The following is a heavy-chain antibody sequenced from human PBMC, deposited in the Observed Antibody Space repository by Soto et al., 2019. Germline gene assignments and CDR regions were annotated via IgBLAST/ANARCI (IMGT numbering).Heavy chain of an antibody. CDR1: AADLTANY. CDR3: ASARFDS. J-gene: IGHJ4*02. Sequence: QVQLQQWGAGLLKPSETLSLTCAVYAADLTANYWTWIRQPPGKGLERIGEVNRSGGTNYNPSLRSRVTISVDTSRYQFTLKLSSVTAADTAMYYCASARFDSWGQGTLVTVSS. CDR2: VNRSGGT. D-gene: IGHD2-15*01. V-gene: IGHV4-34*01.